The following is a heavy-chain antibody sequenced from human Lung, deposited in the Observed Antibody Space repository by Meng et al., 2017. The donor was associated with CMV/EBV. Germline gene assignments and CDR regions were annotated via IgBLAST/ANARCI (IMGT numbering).Heavy chain of an antibody. CDR3: AKAPSGYAYYIDS. D-gene: IGHD3-16*01. J-gene: IGHJ4*02. V-gene: IGHV3-9*03. CDR1: GFTFGDYA. Sequence: SLKISCAASGFTFGDYAMHWVRQAPGKGLEWVSGISRESGSIAYADSVKGRFTISRDNACNSLYLQMNSLKFEDMALYFCAKAPSGYAYYIDSWGQGTLVTVSS. CDR2: ISRESGSI.